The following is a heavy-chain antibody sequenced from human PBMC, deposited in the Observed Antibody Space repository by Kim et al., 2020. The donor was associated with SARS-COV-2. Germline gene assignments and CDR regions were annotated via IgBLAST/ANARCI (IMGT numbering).Heavy chain of an antibody. J-gene: IGHJ5*02. CDR2: ISYEGSTK. D-gene: IGHD1-26*01. Sequence: GGSLRLSCAASGFTLSSHVMHWVRQAPGKGLEWVALISYEGSTKKYTDSVKGRFTVSRDNSKNTLFLQMNSLRPEDTAVYYCARNLVGDTDLGPWGQGTLVTVSS. CDR3: ARNLVGDTDLGP. CDR1: GFTLSSHV. V-gene: IGHV3-30*03.